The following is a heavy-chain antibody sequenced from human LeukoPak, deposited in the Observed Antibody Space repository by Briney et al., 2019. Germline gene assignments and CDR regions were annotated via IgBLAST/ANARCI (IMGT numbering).Heavy chain of an antibody. CDR2: ISGSGGST. CDR3: AKSVYDILTGYYLDY. V-gene: IGHV3-23*01. D-gene: IGHD3-9*01. J-gene: IGHJ4*02. CDR1: GFTFSSYA. Sequence: GGSLRLSCAASGFTFSSYAMSWVRQAPGKGLEWVSAISGSGGSTYYADSVKGRFTISRDNSKNTLYLQMNSLRAEDTAVHYCAKSVYDILTGYYLDYWGQGTLVTVSS.